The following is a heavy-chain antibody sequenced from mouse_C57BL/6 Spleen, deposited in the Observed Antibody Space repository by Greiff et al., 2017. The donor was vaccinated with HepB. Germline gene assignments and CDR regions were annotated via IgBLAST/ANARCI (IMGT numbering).Heavy chain of an antibody. D-gene: IGHD2-4*01. CDR1: GYTFTGYW. CDR2: ILPGSGRT. Sequence: VQRVESGAELMKPGASVKLSCKATGYTFTGYWIEWVKQRPGHGLEWIGEILPGSGRTNYNEKFKGKATFTADTSSNTAYMQLSSLTTEDSAIYYCAGPLIYYDYDGRGYAMDYWGQGTSVTVSS. CDR3: AGPLIYYDYDGRGYAMDY. J-gene: IGHJ4*01. V-gene: IGHV1-9*01.